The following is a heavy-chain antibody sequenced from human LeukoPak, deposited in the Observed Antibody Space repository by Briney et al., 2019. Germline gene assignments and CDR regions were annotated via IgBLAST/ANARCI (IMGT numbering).Heavy chain of an antibody. CDR3: ARRFSSSWYWFDP. D-gene: IGHD6-13*01. V-gene: IGHV5-51*01. CDR2: IYPGDSDA. Sequence: HGESLKISCRVSGYSFTNYWIGWVRQLPGKGLEWMGIIYPGDSDARYSPSFQGQVTISADKSISTAYLQWRSLKASDTAMYYCARRFSSSWYWFDPWGQGTLVTVSS. CDR1: GYSFTNYW. J-gene: IGHJ5*02.